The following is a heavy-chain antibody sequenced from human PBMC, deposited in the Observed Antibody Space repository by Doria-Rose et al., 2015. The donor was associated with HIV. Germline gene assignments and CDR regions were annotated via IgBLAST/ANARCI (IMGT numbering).Heavy chain of an antibody. D-gene: IGHD6-13*01. Sequence: QVQLVQESGAEVKKSGASVKVSCKASGYTFTSYYIHWVRQAPGQGLEWMGIINPSGGSTNYAHKFQGRVTMTRDTSTSTVYMELSSLRSEDTAVYYCARDWRYSSSPKGIDYWGQGTLVTVSS. CDR2: INPSGGST. J-gene: IGHJ4*02. CDR3: ARDWRYSSSPKGIDY. CDR1: GYTFTSYY. V-gene: IGHV1-46*01.